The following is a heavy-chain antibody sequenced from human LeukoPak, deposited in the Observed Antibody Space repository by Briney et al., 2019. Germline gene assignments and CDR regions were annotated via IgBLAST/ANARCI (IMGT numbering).Heavy chain of an antibody. CDR1: GYTFTSYY. CDR3: ARGVRDYGSGSYYYYYYMDV. D-gene: IGHD3-10*01. CDR2: INPSGGST. J-gene: IGHJ6*03. V-gene: IGHV1-46*01. Sequence: ASVKVSCKASGYTFTSYYMHWVRQAPGQGLEWMGIINPSGGSTSYAQKFQGRVTITADESTSTAYMELSSLRSEDTAVYYCARGVRDYGSGSYYYYYYMDVWGKGTTVTISS.